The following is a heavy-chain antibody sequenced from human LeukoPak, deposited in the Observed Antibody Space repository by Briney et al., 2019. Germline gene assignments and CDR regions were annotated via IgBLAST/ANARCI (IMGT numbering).Heavy chain of an antibody. J-gene: IGHJ4*02. V-gene: IGHV1-2*02. Sequence: ASVKVSCKASGYTFTGYYMHWVRQAPGQGLEWMGWINPNSGGTNYAQKFQGRVTMTRDTSISTAYMELSRLRSDDTAVYYCARAVGLVGANYYFDYWGQGTLVTVSS. CDR2: INPNSGGT. CDR3: ARAVGLVGANYYFDY. D-gene: IGHD1-26*01. CDR1: GYTFTGYY.